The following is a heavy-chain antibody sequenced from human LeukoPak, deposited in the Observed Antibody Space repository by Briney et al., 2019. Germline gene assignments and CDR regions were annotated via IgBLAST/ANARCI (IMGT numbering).Heavy chain of an antibody. V-gene: IGHV4-59*01. CDR1: GGSIRSYY. Sequence: PSETLSLTCTVSGGSIRSYYWSWIRQPPGKGLEWIGYIYYSGSTNYNPSLKSRVTISVDTSKNQFSLKLSSVTAADTAVYYCARDRLGYSGYGHYFDYWGQGTLVTVSS. CDR2: IYYSGST. CDR3: ARDRLGYSGYGHYFDY. J-gene: IGHJ4*02. D-gene: IGHD5-12*01.